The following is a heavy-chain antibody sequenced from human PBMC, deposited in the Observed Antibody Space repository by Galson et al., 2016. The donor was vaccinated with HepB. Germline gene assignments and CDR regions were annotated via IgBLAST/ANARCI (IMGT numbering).Heavy chain of an antibody. CDR1: GGTFNSMA. V-gene: IGHV1-69*06. CDR2: IIPMMGSA. J-gene: IGHJ4*02. Sequence: SVKVSCKASGGTFNSMAISWLRQAPGQRLKWMGGIIPMMGSANYAQKFAGRVTMTADTSTITVYMELSTLRSEDTAVYFYAMTPIEPLVYAIPQTFDYWGQGTLVTVSS. CDR3: AMTPIEPLVYAIPQTFDY. D-gene: IGHD2-8*01.